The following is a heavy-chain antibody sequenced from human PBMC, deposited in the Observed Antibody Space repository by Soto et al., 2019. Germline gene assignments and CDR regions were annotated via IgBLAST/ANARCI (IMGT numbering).Heavy chain of an antibody. J-gene: IGHJ4*02. CDR1: GFTFSSYS. D-gene: IGHD6-19*01. CDR2: ISSSSSTI. CDR3: ARDGGWCFDY. V-gene: IGHV3-48*02. Sequence: EVQLVESGGGLVQPGGSLRLSCAASGFTFSSYSMNWVRQAPGKGLEWVSYISSSSSTIYYADSVKGGFTISRDNAENSLYLQMTSLRDEDTAVYYCARDGGWCFDYWGQGTLVTVS.